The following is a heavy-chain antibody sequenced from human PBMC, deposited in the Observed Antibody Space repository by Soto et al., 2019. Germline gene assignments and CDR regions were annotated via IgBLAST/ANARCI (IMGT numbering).Heavy chain of an antibody. D-gene: IGHD3-22*01. V-gene: IGHV4-30-2*01. CDR2: ISDTGIT. CDR1: GDSISIGQYS. J-gene: IGHJ4*02. Sequence: SETLSLTCVVSGDSISIGQYSWACIRQPSGKGLEWVGSISDTGITHYNPSLESRATISPDGSKNQFSLRLNPVTAADTAVYFCARGSTDYFDSTGYHGYFDFWGQGTLVTVSS. CDR3: ARGSTDYFDSTGYHGYFDF.